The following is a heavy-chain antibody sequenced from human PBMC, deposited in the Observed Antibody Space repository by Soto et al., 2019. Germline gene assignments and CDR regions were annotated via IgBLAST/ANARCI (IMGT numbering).Heavy chain of an antibody. J-gene: IGHJ4*02. CDR3: SYGSSFDY. CDR2: ISHSGRT. V-gene: IGHV4-61*01. CDR1: GASLRSASYY. D-gene: IGHD3-10*01. Sequence: PSETLSLTCTVSGASLRSASYYWSWIRQPPGKGLEWIGYISHSGRTNYDPSLKSRLTMSVDTSQNQFSLQLNSVTAADTAVYYCSYGSSFDYWGQGTLVT.